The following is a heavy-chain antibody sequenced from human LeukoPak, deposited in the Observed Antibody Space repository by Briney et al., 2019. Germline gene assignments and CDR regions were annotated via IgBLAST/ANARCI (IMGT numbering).Heavy chain of an antibody. J-gene: IGHJ6*02. CDR3: ARDAFTMVRGVQYYYYYGMDV. CDR2: IYSGGST. D-gene: IGHD3-10*01. V-gene: IGHV3-66*01. CDR1: GFTVSSNY. Sequence: GGSLRLSCAASGFTVSSNYMSWVRQAPGKGLEWVSVIYSGGSTYYADSVKGRFTISRDNSKNTLYLQMNSLRAEDTAVYYCARDAFTMVRGVQYYYYYGMDVWGQGTPVTVSS.